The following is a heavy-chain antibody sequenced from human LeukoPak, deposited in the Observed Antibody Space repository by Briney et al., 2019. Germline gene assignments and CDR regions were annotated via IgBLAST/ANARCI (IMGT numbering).Heavy chain of an antibody. D-gene: IGHD6-13*01. CDR3: ARDYAAAGSFDY. CDR1: GFTFSSYW. J-gene: IGHJ4*02. CDR2: INSDGSST. V-gene: IGHV3-74*01. Sequence: GGSLRLSCAASGFTFSSYWMPWVRQAPGKGLVWVSCINSDGSSTNYADSVKGRFTISRDNAKNTLYLQMNSLRAEDTAIYYCARDYAAAGSFDYWGQGTLVAVSS.